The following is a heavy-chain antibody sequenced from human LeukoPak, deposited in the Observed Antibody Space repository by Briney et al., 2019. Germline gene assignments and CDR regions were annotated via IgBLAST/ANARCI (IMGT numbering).Heavy chain of an antibody. D-gene: IGHD6-19*01. CDR2: ISTSGST. Sequence: SETLSLTCTVSGGSINNYYWSWIRQPAGKGLECIGRISTSGSTNYNPSLKSRVTISVDTSKNQFSLQLSSVTAADTAVYYCARGLRVAGTINWFDPWGQGTLVTVSS. CDR3: ARGLRVAGTINWFDP. CDR1: GGSINNYY. V-gene: IGHV4-4*07. J-gene: IGHJ5*02.